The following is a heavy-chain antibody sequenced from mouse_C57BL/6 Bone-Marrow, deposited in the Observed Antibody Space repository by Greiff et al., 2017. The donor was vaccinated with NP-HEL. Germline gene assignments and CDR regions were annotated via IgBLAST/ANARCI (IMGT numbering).Heavy chain of an antibody. CDR3: ARSARYSLVAY. D-gene: IGHD1-1*01. J-gene: IGHJ3*01. Sequence: EVQLQESGPELVKPGASVKIPCKASGYTFTDYNMHWVKQSPGQSLEWIGDINPNTGGTIYNQKFKGKATLTVDKSSSTAYMELRSLTSEDTAVYYCARSARYSLVAYWGQGTLVTVSA. V-gene: IGHV1-18*01. CDR2: INPNTGGT. CDR1: GYTFTDYN.